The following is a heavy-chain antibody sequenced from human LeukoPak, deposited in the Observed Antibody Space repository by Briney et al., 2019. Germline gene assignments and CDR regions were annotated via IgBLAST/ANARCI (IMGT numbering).Heavy chain of an antibody. D-gene: IGHD5-12*01. Sequence: PSQTLSLTCTVSGGPISSGDYYWRWIRQPPGKGLEWIGYIYYSGSTYYNPSLKSRVTISIDMSKNQFSLKLSSVTAADTAVYYCARGGGYDTDYWGQGTLVTVSS. CDR1: GGPISSGDYY. CDR3: ARGGGYDTDY. V-gene: IGHV4-30-4*08. CDR2: IYYSGST. J-gene: IGHJ4*02.